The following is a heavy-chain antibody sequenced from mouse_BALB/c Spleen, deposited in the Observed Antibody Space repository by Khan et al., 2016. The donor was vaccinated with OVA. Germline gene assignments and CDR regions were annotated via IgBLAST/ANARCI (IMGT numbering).Heavy chain of an antibody. CDR3: ADHLTGSFAY. CDR2: ISSGGDYT. J-gene: IGHJ3*01. V-gene: IGHV5-6*01. D-gene: IGHD4-1*01. CDR1: GFTFSSYS. Sequence: EVQVVESGGDLVKPGGSPKLSCAASGFTFSSYSMSWVRQTPDKRLEWVASISSGGDYTYYPASVKGRFTISRDNAKNTLYLQMSDLKSEDTAIYYCADHLTGSFAYWGQGTLVTVSA.